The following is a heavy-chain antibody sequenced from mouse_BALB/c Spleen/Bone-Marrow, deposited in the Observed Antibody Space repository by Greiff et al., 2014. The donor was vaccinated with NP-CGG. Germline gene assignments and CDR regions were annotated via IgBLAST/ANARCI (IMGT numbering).Heavy chain of an antibody. CDR3: ARNWVYFDY. CDR1: GYTFTSYW. J-gene: IGHJ2*01. D-gene: IGHD4-1*01. CDR2: IDPSDSET. Sequence: VKLMESGAELVKPGAPVKLSCKASGYTFTSYWMNWVKQRPGRGLEWIGRIDPSDSETHYNQKFKDKATLTVDKSSSTAYIQLSSLTSEDSAVYYCARNWVYFDYWDQGTTLTVSS. V-gene: IGHV1-69*02.